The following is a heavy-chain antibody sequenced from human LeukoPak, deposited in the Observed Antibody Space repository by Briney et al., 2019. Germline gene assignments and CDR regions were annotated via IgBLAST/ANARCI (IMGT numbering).Heavy chain of an antibody. V-gene: IGHV4-34*01. J-gene: IGHJ6*03. CDR1: GGSFSGYY. CDR3: ARASYYYYYMGV. CDR2: INHSGST. Sequence: SETLSLTRAVYGGSFSGYYWSWIRQPPGKGLEWIGEINHSGSTNYNPSLKSRVTISVDTSKNQFSLKLSSVTAADTAVYYCARASYYYYYMGVWGKGTTVTVSS.